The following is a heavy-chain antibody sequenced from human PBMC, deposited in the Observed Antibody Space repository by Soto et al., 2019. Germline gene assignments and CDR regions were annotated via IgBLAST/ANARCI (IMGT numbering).Heavy chain of an antibody. Sequence: QVQLVQSGAEVREPETSVKVSCKASGYSFTSLDINWVRQTAGQGLEWMGWMQPSTGRTGYAQKFQGRVTMTRDTSINTAYMELTTLTSDDTAFYYCARGVSAGDDYWGQGTLVTVSS. CDR2: MQPSTGRT. CDR3: ARGVSAGDDY. CDR1: GYSFTSLD. D-gene: IGHD1-26*01. J-gene: IGHJ4*02. V-gene: IGHV1-8*01.